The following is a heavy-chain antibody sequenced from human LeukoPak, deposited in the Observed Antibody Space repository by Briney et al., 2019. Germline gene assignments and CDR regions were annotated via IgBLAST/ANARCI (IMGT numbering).Heavy chain of an antibody. D-gene: IGHD2-15*01. Sequence: SETLSLTCAVYGGSFSGYYWSWIRQPPGKGLEWIGEISHSGSTNYNPSLKSRVTISVDTSKNQFSLKLSSVTAADTAVYYCARARMLGYCSGGSCWPFDYWGQGTLVTVSS. V-gene: IGHV4-34*01. CDR3: ARARMLGYCSGGSCWPFDY. J-gene: IGHJ4*02. CDR2: ISHSGST. CDR1: GGSFSGYY.